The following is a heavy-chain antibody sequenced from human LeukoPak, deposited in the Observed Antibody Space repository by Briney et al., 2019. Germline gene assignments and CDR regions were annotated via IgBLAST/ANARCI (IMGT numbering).Heavy chain of an antibody. Sequence: ASVKVSCKSSVYTFTSYDIKWVRQATGQGLEWLGWMNPNSGNTGYAQKFQGRVTMTRNTSISTAYMELSSLRSEGTAVYYCARGRVNYGSWGQGTLVTVSS. D-gene: IGHD4-11*01. V-gene: IGHV1-8*01. CDR2: MNPNSGNT. CDR3: ARGRVNYGS. CDR1: VYTFTSYD. J-gene: IGHJ4*02.